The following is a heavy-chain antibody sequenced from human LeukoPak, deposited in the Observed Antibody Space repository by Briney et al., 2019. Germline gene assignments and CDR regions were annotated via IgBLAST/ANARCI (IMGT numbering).Heavy chain of an antibody. CDR3: AGKGIAVAGTGFDY. CDR1: GYRFTSYW. Sequence: GESLKISCKGSGYRFTSYWSGWVRQMPGKGLEWMGFIYPGDSDTRYSPSFQGQVTLSADESISTAYLQWSSLKASDTAIYYCAGKGIAVAGTGFDYWGQGTLVSVSS. V-gene: IGHV5-51*01. D-gene: IGHD6-19*01. J-gene: IGHJ4*02. CDR2: IYPGDSDT.